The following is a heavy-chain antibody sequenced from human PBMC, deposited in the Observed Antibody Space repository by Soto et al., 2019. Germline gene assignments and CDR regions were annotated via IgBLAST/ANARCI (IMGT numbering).Heavy chain of an antibody. J-gene: IGHJ3*02. Sequence: PGGSLRLSCAASGFTFSDYYMSWIRQAPGKGLEWVSYISSSGSTIYYADSVKGRFTISRDNAKNSLYLQMNSLRAEDTAVYYCASSGELYDSPLPDAFDIWGQGTMVTVSS. D-gene: IGHD3-22*01. V-gene: IGHV3-11*01. CDR1: GFTFSDYY. CDR2: ISSSGSTI. CDR3: ASSGELYDSPLPDAFDI.